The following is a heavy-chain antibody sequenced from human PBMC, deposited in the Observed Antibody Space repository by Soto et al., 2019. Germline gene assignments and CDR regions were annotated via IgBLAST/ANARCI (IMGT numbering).Heavy chain of an antibody. J-gene: IGHJ5*02. CDR2: ISSHSSTL. D-gene: IGHD6-19*01. V-gene: IGHV3-48*02. Sequence: PGRSLRLSCAASGFTFSSYSMNWVRQAPGEGLEWISYISSHSSTLYYADSVKGRFTISRDNAGNSLYLQMNSLRDEDTAVYYCVRDGSGNLYLNWFDPWGQGTLVTVSS. CDR3: VRDGSGNLYLNWFDP. CDR1: GFTFSSYS.